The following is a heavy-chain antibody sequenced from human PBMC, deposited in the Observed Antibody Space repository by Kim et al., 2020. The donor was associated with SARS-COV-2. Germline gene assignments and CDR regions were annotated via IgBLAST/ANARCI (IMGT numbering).Heavy chain of an antibody. CDR3: ARDYGDFYFAY. D-gene: IGHD3-3*01. Sequence: PTYPDSVKGRFTNTRDNSRSTLYLQMNRLSAEDTAVYYCARDYGDFYFAYWGQGTLVTVSS. V-gene: IGHV3-66*01. CDR2: P. J-gene: IGHJ4*02.